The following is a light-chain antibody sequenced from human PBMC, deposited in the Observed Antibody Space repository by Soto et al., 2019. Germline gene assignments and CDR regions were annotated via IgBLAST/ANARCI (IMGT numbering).Light chain of an antibody. CDR3: QQYNSYPYT. V-gene: IGKV1-5*01. Sequence: IQMTQSPSTLSASVGDRVTITSPASQSISSWLAWYQQKPGKAPKLLIYDASSLESGVPSRFSGSGSGTEFTLTISSLQPDDFATYYCQQYNSYPYTFGQGTKVDIK. J-gene: IGKJ2*01. CDR1: QSISSW. CDR2: DAS.